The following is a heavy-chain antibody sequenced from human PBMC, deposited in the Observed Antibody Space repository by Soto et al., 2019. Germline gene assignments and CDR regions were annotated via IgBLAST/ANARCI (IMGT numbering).Heavy chain of an antibody. CDR2: FGSAGDK. V-gene: IGHV3-13*01. CDR3: GRGFCTNGVCEYYLDS. J-gene: IGHJ4*02. Sequence: EVQLVESGGGLVQPGGSLRLSCAASGFTFRNYDMHWVRQGAGKALEWVSTFGSAGDKYYRESLKGRFTISRDDAKNSLYLQMNSLRDGDTAVYYCGRGFCTNGVCEYYLDSWGQGTLVTVSS. CDR1: GFTFRNYD. D-gene: IGHD2-8*01.